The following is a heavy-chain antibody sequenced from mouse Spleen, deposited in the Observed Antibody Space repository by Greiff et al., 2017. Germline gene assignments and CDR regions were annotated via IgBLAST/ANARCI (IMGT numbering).Heavy chain of an antibody. CDR2: IDPNSGGT. V-gene: IGHV1-72*01. J-gene: IGHJ4*01. CDR1: GYTFTSYW. CDR3: ARKGLYDGYLYAMDY. D-gene: IGHD2-3*01. Sequence: QVQLKQPGAELVKPGASVKLSCKASGYTFTSYWMHWVKQRPGRGLEWIGRIDPNSGGTKYNEKFKSKATLTVDKPSSTAYMQLSSLTSEDSAVYYCARKGLYDGYLYAMDYWGQGTSVTVSS.